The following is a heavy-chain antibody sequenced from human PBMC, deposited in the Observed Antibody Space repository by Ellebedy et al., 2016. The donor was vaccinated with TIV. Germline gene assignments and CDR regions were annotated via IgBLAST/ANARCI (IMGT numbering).Heavy chain of an antibody. J-gene: IGHJ2*01. CDR3: ARGILPGKWFFDL. CDR1: GITFRTSP. CDR2: ISKDGTLE. D-gene: IGHD4-23*01. Sequence: PGGSLRLSCAASGITFRTSPMHWVRQGPGKGLEWVAAISKDGTLEYYADSVRGRFTISRDNSKSTLFLQMDTLRPEDTAVYYCARGILPGKWFFDLWGRGTLVTVSS. V-gene: IGHV3-30*04.